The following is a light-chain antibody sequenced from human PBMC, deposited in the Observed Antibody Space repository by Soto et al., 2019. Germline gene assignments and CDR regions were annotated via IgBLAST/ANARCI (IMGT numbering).Light chain of an antibody. V-gene: IGKV1-6*01. CDR1: QAIRND. Sequence: ASQMTQSPSSLAASVGDRVTINCRASQAIRNDLAWYQQKAGKAPKLLISAASILQSGVPSRFSGRGSGTDFTLTISSLQSEDLATYYCLQDYNYPWTFGQGTKVEI. CDR3: LQDYNYPWT. J-gene: IGKJ1*01. CDR2: AAS.